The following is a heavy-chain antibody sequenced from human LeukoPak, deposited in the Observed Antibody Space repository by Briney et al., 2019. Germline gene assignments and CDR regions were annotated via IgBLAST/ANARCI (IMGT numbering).Heavy chain of an antibody. Sequence: GGSLRLSCAASGFTFSSYAVSWVRQAPGKGLEWVSAISGSGGSTYYADSVKGRFTISRDNSKNTLYLQMNSLRAEDTAVYYCAKDHIAAAIYYYYYMDVWGKGTTVTVSS. J-gene: IGHJ6*03. D-gene: IGHD6-13*01. V-gene: IGHV3-23*01. CDR3: AKDHIAAAIYYYYYMDV. CDR1: GFTFSSYA. CDR2: ISGSGGST.